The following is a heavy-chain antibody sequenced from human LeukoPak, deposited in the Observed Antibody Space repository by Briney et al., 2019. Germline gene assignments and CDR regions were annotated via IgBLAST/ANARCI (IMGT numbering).Heavy chain of an antibody. CDR2: IYYSGST. CDR3: ARGAPDSSSWFFYYYGMDV. D-gene: IGHD6-13*01. J-gene: IGHJ6*02. CDR1: GGSISSYY. V-gene: IGHV4-59*01. Sequence: SETLSLTCTVSGGSISSYYWSWIRQPPGKGLEWIGYIYYSGSTNYNPSLKSRVTISVDTSKNQFSLKLSSVTAADTAVYYCARGAPDSSSWFFYYYGMDVWGQGTTVTVSS.